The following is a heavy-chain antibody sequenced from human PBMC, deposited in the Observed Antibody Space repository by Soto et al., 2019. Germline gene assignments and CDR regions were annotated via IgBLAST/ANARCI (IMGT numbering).Heavy chain of an antibody. J-gene: IGHJ6*02. CDR3: ARGEDIVALTPDHYYYGMDV. Sequence: KTGGSLRLSCAASGFTFSDYYMTWIRQAPGKGLEWVSYISSSGTGIYYADSVKGRFTISRDNAKNSLYLQMSSLRAEDTAVYYCARGEDIVALTPDHYYYGMDVWGQGTTVTVSS. V-gene: IGHV3-11*01. CDR1: GFTFSDYY. D-gene: IGHD5-12*01. CDR2: ISSSGTGI.